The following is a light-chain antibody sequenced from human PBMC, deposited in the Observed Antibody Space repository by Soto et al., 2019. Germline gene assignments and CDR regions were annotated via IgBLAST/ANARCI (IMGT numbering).Light chain of an antibody. CDR3: QQRDSWPWT. J-gene: IGKJ1*01. CDR1: QSVRSS. V-gene: IGKV3-11*01. CDR2: DAS. Sequence: EILLTQSPATLSLSPGERATLSCRASQSVRSSLAWYQQKPGQAPRLLIYDASNRATGIPGRFSGSGSGTDFTLTISSLEPEDFAVYYCQQRDSWPWTFGEGAKVEIK.